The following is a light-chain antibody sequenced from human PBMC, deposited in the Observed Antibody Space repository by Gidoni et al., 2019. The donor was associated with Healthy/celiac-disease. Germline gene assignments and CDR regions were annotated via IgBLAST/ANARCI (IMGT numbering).Light chain of an antibody. V-gene: IGKV1-5*03. CDR2: KAS. J-gene: IGKJ1*01. CDR1: QSISSW. CDR3: QQYNRYPPWT. Sequence: DIQMTQSPSTLSAAVGDRVTITCRASQSISSWCAWYQQKPGKAPKLLIYKASSLESGVPSRFSVIGSGTEFTLTISSLQPDDFATYSCQQYNRYPPWTFGQGTKVEIK.